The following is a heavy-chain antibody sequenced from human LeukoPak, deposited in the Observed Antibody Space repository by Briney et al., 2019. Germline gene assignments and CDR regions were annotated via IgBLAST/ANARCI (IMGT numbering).Heavy chain of an antibody. CDR1: GFTFSDYY. CDR3: AKGQNFIAAAAWPYYYYYMDV. CDR2: FSGSGGST. Sequence: GGSLRLSCAASGFTFSDYYMSWIRQAPGKGLECISGFSGSGGSTYYADSVKGRFTISRDNSKNTLYLQMNSLRAEDTAVYYCAKGQNFIAAAAWPYYYYYMDVWGKGTTVTVSS. D-gene: IGHD6-13*01. J-gene: IGHJ6*03. V-gene: IGHV3-23*01.